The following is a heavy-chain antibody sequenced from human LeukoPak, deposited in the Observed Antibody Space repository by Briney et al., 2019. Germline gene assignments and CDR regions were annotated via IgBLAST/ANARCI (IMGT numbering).Heavy chain of an antibody. V-gene: IGHV1-69*01. D-gene: IGHD6-13*01. J-gene: IGHJ4*02. CDR2: IIPIFGTA. Sequence: ASVKVSCKASGGTFSSYAISWVRQAPGQGLEWMGGIIPIFGTANYAQRFQGRVTITADESTSTAYMELSSLRSEDTAVYYCAIPGTTLYYFDYWGQGTLVTVSS. CDR1: GGTFSSYA. CDR3: AIPGTTLYYFDY.